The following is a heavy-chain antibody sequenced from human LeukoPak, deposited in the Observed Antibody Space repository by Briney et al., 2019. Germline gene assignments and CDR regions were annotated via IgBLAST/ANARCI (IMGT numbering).Heavy chain of an antibody. V-gene: IGHV3-21*01. Sequence: GGSLRLSCAASGFTFSSYSMNWVRQAPGKGLEWVSFISTSSSYIYYGDSVKGRFTISRDNAKNLVYLQMNSLRAEDTAVYYCARSSSSWHYFDYWGQGTLVTVSS. D-gene: IGHD6-13*01. CDR1: GFTFSSYS. CDR2: ISTSSSYI. J-gene: IGHJ4*02. CDR3: ARSSSSWHYFDY.